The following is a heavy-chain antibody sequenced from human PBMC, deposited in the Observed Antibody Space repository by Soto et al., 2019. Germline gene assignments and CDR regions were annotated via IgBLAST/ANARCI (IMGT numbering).Heavy chain of an antibody. J-gene: IGHJ5*02. CDR2: ISYDGSNK. CDR1: GFTFSSYG. CDR3: ARDHSIYGVFDP. V-gene: IGHV3-30*03. D-gene: IGHD4-17*01. Sequence: GGSLRLSCAASGFTFSSYGMHWVRQAPGKGLERVAVISYDGSNKYYADSVKGRFTISRDNSKNTLYLQMNSLRAEDTAVYYCARDHSIYGVFDPWGQGTLVTVSS.